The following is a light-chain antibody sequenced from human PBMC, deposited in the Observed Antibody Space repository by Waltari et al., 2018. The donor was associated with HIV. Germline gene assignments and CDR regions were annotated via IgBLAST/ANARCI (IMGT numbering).Light chain of an antibody. CDR1: SSNIGNNY. CDR3: GTWDSSLSAVV. J-gene: IGLJ2*01. V-gene: IGLV1-51*01. Sequence: QSVLTQPPSVSAAPGQKVTISCSGCSSNIGNNYVSWYQQIPGTAPRLVIYDTNDRPAGIPDRFSGSKSGTSATLGITGPQTGDEADYYCGTWDSSLSAVVFGGGTKLTVL. CDR2: DTN.